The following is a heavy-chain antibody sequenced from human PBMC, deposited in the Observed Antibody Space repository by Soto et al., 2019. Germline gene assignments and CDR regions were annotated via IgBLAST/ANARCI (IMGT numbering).Heavy chain of an antibody. V-gene: IGHV3-23*01. CDR3: AKTPRYNWNYVGWFDP. Sequence: GGSLRLSCAASGFTFSSYAMSWVRQAPGKGLEWVSAISGSGGSTYYADSVKGRFTISRDNSKNTLYLQMNSLRAEDTAVYYCAKTPRYNWNYVGWFDPWGQGTLVTVSS. D-gene: IGHD1-7*01. CDR1: GFTFSSYA. CDR2: ISGSGGST. J-gene: IGHJ5*02.